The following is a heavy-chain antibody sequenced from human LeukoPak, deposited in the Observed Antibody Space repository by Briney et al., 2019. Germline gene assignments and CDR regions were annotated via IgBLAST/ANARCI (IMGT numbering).Heavy chain of an antibody. CDR2: ISGSGGST. J-gene: IGHJ4*02. V-gene: IGHV3-23*01. CDR3: AKDYFVGDYGGNSPFDY. CDR1: GFTFSSYA. D-gene: IGHD4-23*01. Sequence: GGSLRLSCAASGFTFSSYAMSWVRQAPGKGLEWVSAISGSGGSTCYADSVKGRFTISRDNSKNTLYLQMNSLRAEDTAVYYCAKDYFVGDYGGNSPFDYWGQGTLVTVSS.